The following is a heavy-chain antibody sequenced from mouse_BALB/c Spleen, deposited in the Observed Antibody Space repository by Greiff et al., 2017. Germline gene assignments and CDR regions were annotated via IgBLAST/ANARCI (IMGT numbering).Heavy chain of an antibody. CDR3: ARKGNSLLRLFYAMDY. Sequence: QVQLQQSGPGLVQPSQSLSITCTVSGFSLTSYGVHWVRQSPGKGLEWLGVIWSGGSTDYNAAFISRLSISKDNSKSQVFFKMNSLQANDTAIYYCARKGNSLLRLFYAMDYWGQGTSVTVSS. D-gene: IGHD1-2*01. V-gene: IGHV2-2*02. CDR2: IWSGGST. J-gene: IGHJ4*01. CDR1: GFSLTSYG.